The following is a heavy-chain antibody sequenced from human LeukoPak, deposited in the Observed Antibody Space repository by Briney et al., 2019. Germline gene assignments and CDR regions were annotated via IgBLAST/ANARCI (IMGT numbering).Heavy chain of an antibody. D-gene: IGHD5-18*01. V-gene: IGHV3-30*18. Sequence: PGGSLRLSCTASVFPFGNYGMHWVRHAPGRGGVGVGVISYDGSNKYYADSVRGRFTISRDNSKNTLYLQMNSLRAEDTAVYYCVEGQPGGTQLPSWAPYYFDYWGQGTLVTVSS. J-gene: IGHJ4*02. CDR1: VFPFGNYG. CDR2: ISYDGSNK. CDR3: VEGQPGGTQLPSWAPYYFDY.